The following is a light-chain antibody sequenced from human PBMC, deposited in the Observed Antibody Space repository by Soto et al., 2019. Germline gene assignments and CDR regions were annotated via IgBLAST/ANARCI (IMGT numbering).Light chain of an antibody. CDR1: SSDVGGYNY. J-gene: IGLJ3*02. CDR3: RSYTSSDTWV. V-gene: IGLV2-14*01. Sequence: QSALTQPASVSGSPGQSITISCTGTSSDVGGYNYVSWYQHHPGKAPRLLTYAISNRPSGVSSSFSGSKSGNTASLTISGLLAEDEADYYCRSYTSSDTWVFGGGTKVTVL. CDR2: AIS.